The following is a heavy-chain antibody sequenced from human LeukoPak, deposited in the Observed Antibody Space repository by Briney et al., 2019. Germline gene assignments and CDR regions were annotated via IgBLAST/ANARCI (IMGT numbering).Heavy chain of an antibody. J-gene: IGHJ6*02. Sequence: GGSLRLSCAASVVTFSEYAMYRVRQAPGKGLEWVAFISYHGSDDYHADSVKGRFTISRDNSKNTLYLQMNSLRAEDTAVYYCARGSTVTANSYLYGMDVWGQGTMVTVSS. D-gene: IGHD4-17*01. CDR1: VVTFSEYA. V-gene: IGHV3-30-3*01. CDR2: ISYHGSDD. CDR3: ARGSTVTANSYLYGMDV.